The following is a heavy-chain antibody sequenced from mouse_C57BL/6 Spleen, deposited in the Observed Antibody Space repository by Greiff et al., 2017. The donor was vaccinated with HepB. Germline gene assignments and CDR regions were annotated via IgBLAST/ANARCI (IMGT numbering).Heavy chain of an antibody. D-gene: IGHD1-1*01. Sequence: VQLQQPGAELVKPGASVKMSCKASGYTFTSYWITWVKQRPGQGLEWIGDIYPGSGSTNYNEKFKSKATLTVDTSSSTAYMQLSSLTSEDSAVYYCARPHYYYGSSGGFDYWGQGTTLTVSS. V-gene: IGHV1-55*01. CDR1: GYTFTSYW. CDR3: ARPHYYYGSSGGFDY. J-gene: IGHJ2*01. CDR2: IYPGSGST.